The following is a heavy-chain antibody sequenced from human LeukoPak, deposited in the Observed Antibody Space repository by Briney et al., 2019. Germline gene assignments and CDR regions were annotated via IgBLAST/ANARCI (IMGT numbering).Heavy chain of an antibody. Sequence: GGSLRLSRAASGFTFSSYSLNWVRQAPGKGLEWVSYISSSSSTIYYADSVKGRFTISRDNAKNSLYLQMNSLRAEDTAVYYCAIDRYYDSSGYSPFDYWGQGTLVTVSS. D-gene: IGHD3-22*01. CDR2: ISSSSSTI. CDR3: AIDRYYDSSGYSPFDY. J-gene: IGHJ4*02. V-gene: IGHV3-48*01. CDR1: GFTFSSYS.